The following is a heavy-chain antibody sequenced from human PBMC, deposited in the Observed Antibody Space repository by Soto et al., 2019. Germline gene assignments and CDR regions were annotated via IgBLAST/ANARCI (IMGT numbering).Heavy chain of an antibody. J-gene: IGHJ4*02. D-gene: IGHD2-21*02. CDR1: GFTFSDYY. V-gene: IGHV3-11*01. Sequence: GSLRLSCAASGFTFSDYYMSWIRQAPGKGLERVSYISSSGSTIYYADSVKGRFTISRDNAKNSLYLQMNSLRAEDTAVYYCAKTRGLAYCGGDCHYYFDYWGQGTLVTVSS. CDR2: ISSSGSTI. CDR3: AKTRGLAYCGGDCHYYFDY.